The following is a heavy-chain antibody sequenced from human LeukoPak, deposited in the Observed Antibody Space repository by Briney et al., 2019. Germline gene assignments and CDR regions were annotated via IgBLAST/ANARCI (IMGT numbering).Heavy chain of an antibody. CDR3: ARAQDGLYYDFWSGYSGGFDY. Sequence: ASVKVSCKASGYTFTGYYMHWVRQAAGQGLEWMGWINPNSGGTNYAQKSQGRVTMTRDTSISTASMELSRLRSDDTAVYYCARAQDGLYYDFWSGYSGGFDYWAREPWSPSPQ. D-gene: IGHD3-3*01. CDR2: INPNSGGT. V-gene: IGHV1-2*02. CDR1: GYTFTGYY. J-gene: IGHJ4*02.